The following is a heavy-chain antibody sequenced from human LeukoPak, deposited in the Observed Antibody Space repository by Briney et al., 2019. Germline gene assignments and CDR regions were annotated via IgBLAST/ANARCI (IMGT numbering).Heavy chain of an antibody. Sequence: SETLSLTCAVYGGSFSSYYWSWIRQPPGKGLEWIGYIYYSGSTNYNPSLKSRVTISVDTSKNQFSLKLSSVTAADTAVYYCARYGGSKYYFDYWGQGTLVTVSS. V-gene: IGHV4-59*01. CDR2: IYYSGST. D-gene: IGHD4-23*01. J-gene: IGHJ4*02. CDR1: GGSFSSYY. CDR3: ARYGGSKYYFDY.